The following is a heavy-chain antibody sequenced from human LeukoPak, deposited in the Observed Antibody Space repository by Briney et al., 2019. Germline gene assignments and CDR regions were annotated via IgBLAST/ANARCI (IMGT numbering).Heavy chain of an antibody. CDR2: VYYTGST. CDR3: ARQDFGSGILPGY. V-gene: IGHV4-59*08. J-gene: IGHJ4*02. CDR1: VGSISNYY. Sequence: SETLSLTCIVSVGSISNYYWSWIRQPPGKGLDWIGYVYYTGSTNYNPSLKSRVTISVDTSKNQFSLRLSSVTAADTAVYYCARQDFGSGILPGYWGQGTLVTVSS. D-gene: IGHD3-10*01.